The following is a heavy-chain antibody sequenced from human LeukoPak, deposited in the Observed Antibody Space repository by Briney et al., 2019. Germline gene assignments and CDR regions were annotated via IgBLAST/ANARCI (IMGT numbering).Heavy chain of an antibody. J-gene: IGHJ3*01. CDR1: GLTFSNNA. CDR2: ISGSGGDT. V-gene: IGHV3-23*01. Sequence: GGSLRLSCAASGLTFSNNAMNWVRQTPGKGLKWVSGISGSGGDTYYADSVKGRFTISRDNSKNTLYLQMNSLRAEDTAVYYWPPTRADSSGWVGFHVWGPGTMVTVCS. CDR3: PPTRADSSGWVGFHV. D-gene: IGHD3-22*01.